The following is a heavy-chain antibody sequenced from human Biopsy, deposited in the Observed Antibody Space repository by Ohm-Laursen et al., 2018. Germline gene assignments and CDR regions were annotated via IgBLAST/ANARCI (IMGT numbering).Heavy chain of an antibody. Sequence: TLSLTCPVSGGSIKSYYWNWIRQSPGKGLEWIGFIYYTGHTNYNPSLKSRATISVDTSKNQFSLKVISATAADTAVYYCARLTGDPSYWGQGILVTVSS. CDR3: ARLTGDPSY. V-gene: IGHV4-59*01. J-gene: IGHJ4*02. CDR1: GGSIKSYY. CDR2: IYYTGHT. D-gene: IGHD7-27*01.